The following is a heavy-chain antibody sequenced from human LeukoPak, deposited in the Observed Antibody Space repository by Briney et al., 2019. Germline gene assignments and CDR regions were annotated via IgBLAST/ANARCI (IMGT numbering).Heavy chain of an antibody. V-gene: IGHV4-30-4*01. CDR1: GGSISSGDYY. D-gene: IGHD3-3*01. CDR2: IYYSGST. CDR3: ARAAPATARYYDFWSGYYDLNGMDV. J-gene: IGHJ6*02. Sequence: PQTLSLTCTVSGGSISSGDYYWSWIRQPPGKGLEWIGYIYYSGSTYYNPSLESRVTISVDTSKNQFSLKLSSVTAADTAVYYCARAAPATARYYDFWSGYYDLNGMDVWGQGTTVTVSS.